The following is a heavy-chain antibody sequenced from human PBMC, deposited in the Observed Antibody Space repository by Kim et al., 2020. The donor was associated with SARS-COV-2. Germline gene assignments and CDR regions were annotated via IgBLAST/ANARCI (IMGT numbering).Heavy chain of an antibody. V-gene: IGHV4-39*07. CDR3: ATSGGTRPPDY. J-gene: IGHJ4*02. D-gene: IGHD3-16*01. CDR2: T. Sequence: TYYNPSLKSRVTISVDTSKNQFSLKLSSVTAADTAVYYCATSGGTRPPDYWGQGTLVTVSS.